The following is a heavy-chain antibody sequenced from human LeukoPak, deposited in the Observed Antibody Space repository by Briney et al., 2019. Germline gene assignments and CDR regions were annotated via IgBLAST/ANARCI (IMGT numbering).Heavy chain of an antibody. D-gene: IGHD2-21*02. J-gene: IGHJ3*02. V-gene: IGHV3-7*05. CDR3: ARYCGGDCYTPHDAFDI. Sequence: PGGSLRLSCAASGFTFSSYWMSWVRQAPGKGLDWVANIKQDGGEKYYVDSVKGRFTISRDNAENSLYLQMNGLRAEDTAMYYCARYCGGDCYTPHDAFDIWGQGTLVTVSS. CDR1: GFTFSSYW. CDR2: IKQDGGEK.